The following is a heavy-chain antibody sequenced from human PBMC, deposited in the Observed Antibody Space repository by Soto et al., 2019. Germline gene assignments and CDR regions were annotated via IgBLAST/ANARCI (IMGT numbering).Heavy chain of an antibody. J-gene: IGHJ3*02. D-gene: IGHD6-13*01. CDR1: GFTFDDYA. CDR3: AKDMGYSSSWYAFDI. V-gene: IGHV3-9*01. Sequence: GGSLRLSCAASGFTFDDYAMHWVRQAPGKGLEWVSGISWNSGSIGYADSVKGRFTISRDNAKNSLYLQMNSLRAEDTAWYDCAKDMGYSSSWYAFDIWGQGTMVTVSS. CDR2: ISWNSGSI.